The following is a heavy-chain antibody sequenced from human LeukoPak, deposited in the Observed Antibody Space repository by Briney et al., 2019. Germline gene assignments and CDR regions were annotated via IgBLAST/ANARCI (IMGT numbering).Heavy chain of an antibody. D-gene: IGHD3-22*01. CDR1: GNTFTGYY. J-gene: IGHJ3*02. CDR2: INPNSGGT. V-gene: IGHV1-2*02. Sequence: ASVKVSCKASGNTFTGYYMHWVRQAPGQGLEWMGWINPNSGGTNYAQKFQGRVTMTRDTSISTAYMELSRLRSDDTAVYYCQRGGYYYDSSGYYHNDAFDIWGQGTMVTVSS. CDR3: QRGGYYYDSSGYYHNDAFDI.